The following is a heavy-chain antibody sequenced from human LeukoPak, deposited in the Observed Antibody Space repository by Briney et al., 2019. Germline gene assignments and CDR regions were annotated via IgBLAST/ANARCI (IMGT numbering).Heavy chain of an antibody. CDR2: IYHSGST. CDR3: ARDSGYENYYYMDV. CDR1: GYSISSGYY. V-gene: IGHV4-38-2*02. J-gene: IGHJ6*03. Sequence: SETLSLPCTVSGYSISSGYYWGWIRQPPGKGLEWIGSIYHSGSTYYTPSLKSRVTISVDTSKTQFSLKLSSVTAADTAVYYCARDSGYENYYYMDVWGKGTTVTVSS. D-gene: IGHD5-12*01.